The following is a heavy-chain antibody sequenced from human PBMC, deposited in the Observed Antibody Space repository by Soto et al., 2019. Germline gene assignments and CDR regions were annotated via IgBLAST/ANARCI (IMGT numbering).Heavy chain of an antibody. D-gene: IGHD3-10*01. CDR2: ISYDGSNK. Sequence: RLSCAASGFTFSSYAMHWVRQAPGKGLEWVAVISYDGSNKYYADSVKGRFTISRDNSKNTLYLQMNSLRAEDTAVYYCARDQGVGVIPIYGMDVWGQGTTVTVSS. CDR1: GFTFSSYA. V-gene: IGHV3-30-3*01. J-gene: IGHJ6*02. CDR3: ARDQGVGVIPIYGMDV.